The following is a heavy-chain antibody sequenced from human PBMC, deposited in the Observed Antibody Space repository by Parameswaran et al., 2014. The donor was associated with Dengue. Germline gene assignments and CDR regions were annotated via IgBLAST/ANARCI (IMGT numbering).Heavy chain of an antibody. CDR3: ARLEFHRDFWSGYYYWFDP. V-gene: IGHV4-39*01. CDR2: IYYSGST. Sequence: WIRQPPGKGLEWIGSIYYSGSTYYNPSLKSRVTISVDTSKNQFSLKLSSVTAADTAVYYCARLEFHRDFWSGYYYWFDPWGQGTLVTVSS. J-gene: IGHJ5*02. D-gene: IGHD3-3*01.